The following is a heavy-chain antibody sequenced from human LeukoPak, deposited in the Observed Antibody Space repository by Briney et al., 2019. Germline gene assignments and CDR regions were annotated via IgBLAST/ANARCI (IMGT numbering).Heavy chain of an antibody. CDR2: IYYSGST. D-gene: IGHD1-26*01. CDR3: ATDRRTGGSYVGLPHTYRMAV. Sequence: PSETLSLTCTVSGGSISSYYWSWIRQPPGKGLEWIGYIYYSGSTNYNPSLKSRVTISVDTSKNQFSLKLSSVTAADTAVYYCATDRRTGGSYVGLPHTYRMAVWGQGTPVTVYS. V-gene: IGHV4-59*01. CDR1: GGSISSYY. J-gene: IGHJ6*02.